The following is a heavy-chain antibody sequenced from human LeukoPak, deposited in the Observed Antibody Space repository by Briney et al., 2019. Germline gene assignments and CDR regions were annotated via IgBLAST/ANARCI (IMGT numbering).Heavy chain of an antibody. D-gene: IGHD3-22*01. Sequence: TSSETLSLTCTVSGGSISSYYWSWIRQPPGKGLEWIGYIYYSGSTNYNPSLKSRVTISVDTSKNQFSLKLSSVTAADTAVYYCATHTYYYDSSGYNYDAFDIWGQGTMATVSS. CDR2: IYYSGST. CDR1: GGSISSYY. CDR3: ATHTYYYDSSGYNYDAFDI. J-gene: IGHJ3*02. V-gene: IGHV4-59*01.